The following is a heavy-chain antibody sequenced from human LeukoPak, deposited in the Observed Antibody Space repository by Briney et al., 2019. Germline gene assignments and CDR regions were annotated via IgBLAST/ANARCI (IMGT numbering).Heavy chain of an antibody. V-gene: IGHV1-18*01. D-gene: IGHD3-22*01. CDR2: ISAYNGNT. J-gene: IGHJ3*02. Sequence: GASVKVSCKASGYTFTSYGISWVRQAPGQGLEWMGWISAYNGNTNYAQKLQGRVTMTTDTSTSTAYMELRSLRSDDTAVYYCASSSLAMIVVQRGVDAFDIWGQGTMVAVSS. CDR1: GYTFTSYG. CDR3: ASSSLAMIVVQRGVDAFDI.